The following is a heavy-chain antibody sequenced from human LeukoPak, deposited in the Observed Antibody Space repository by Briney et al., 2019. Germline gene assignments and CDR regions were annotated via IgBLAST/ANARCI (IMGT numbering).Heavy chain of an antibody. J-gene: IGHJ5*02. CDR1: GGTFSSYA. Sequence: SVKVSCKASGGTFSSYAISWVRQAPGQGLEWMGGIIPIFGTANYAQKFQGRVTITADESTSTARMELSSLRSEDTAVYYCALLVGARLVWFDPWGQGTLVTVSS. CDR3: ALLVGARLVWFDP. CDR2: IIPIFGTA. V-gene: IGHV1-69*13. D-gene: IGHD1-26*01.